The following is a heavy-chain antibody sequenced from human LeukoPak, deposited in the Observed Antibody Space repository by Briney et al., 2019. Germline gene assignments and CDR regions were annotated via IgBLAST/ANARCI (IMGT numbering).Heavy chain of an antibody. D-gene: IGHD4-11*01. CDR3: ARHGASNYYNWFDH. CDR2: IYYSGST. Sequence: SETLSLTCTVSGGSISSYYWSWIRQPPGKGLEWIGYIYYSGSTNYNPSLKSRVTISVDTSKNQFSLKLSSVTAADTAVYYCARHGASNYYNWFDHWGQGTLVTVSS. V-gene: IGHV4-59*08. J-gene: IGHJ5*02. CDR1: GGSISSYY.